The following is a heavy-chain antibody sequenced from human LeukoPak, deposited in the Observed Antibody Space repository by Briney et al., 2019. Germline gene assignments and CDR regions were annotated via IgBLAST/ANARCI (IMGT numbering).Heavy chain of an antibody. J-gene: IGHJ4*02. CDR3: AKSPTVTTHYFDY. CDR1: GFTFSSYS. CDR2: ISSSSSTI. Sequence: PGGSLRLSCAASGFTFSSYSMNWVRQAPGKGLEWVSYISSSSSTIYYADSVKGRFTISRDNSKNTLYLQMNSLRAEDTAVYYCAKSPTVTTHYFDYWGQGTLVTVSS. V-gene: IGHV3-48*01. D-gene: IGHD4-17*01.